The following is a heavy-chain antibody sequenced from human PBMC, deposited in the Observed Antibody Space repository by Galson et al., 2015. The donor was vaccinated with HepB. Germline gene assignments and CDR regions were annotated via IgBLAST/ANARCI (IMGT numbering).Heavy chain of an antibody. J-gene: IGHJ3*02. D-gene: IGHD2-15*01. CDR3: ARDHGYCSGGSCYGDYGAFDI. V-gene: IGHV1-46*01. CDR1: GYTFTSYY. Sequence: VSCKASGYTFTSYYMHWVRQAPGQGLEWMGIINPSGGSTSYAQKFQGRVTMTRDTSTSTVYMELSSLRSEDTAVYYCARDHGYCSGGSCYGDYGAFDIWGQGTMVTVSS. CDR2: INPSGGST.